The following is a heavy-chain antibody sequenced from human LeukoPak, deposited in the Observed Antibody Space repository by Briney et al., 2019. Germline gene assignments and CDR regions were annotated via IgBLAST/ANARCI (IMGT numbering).Heavy chain of an antibody. Sequence: SETLSLTCTVSGGSISSSSYYWGWIRQPPGKGLEWIGSIYYSGSTYYNPSLKSRVTASVDTSKNQFSLKLSSVTAADTAVYYCAHMVRGVMFADYWGQGTLVSVSS. J-gene: IGHJ4*02. CDR1: GGSISSSSYY. CDR2: IYYSGST. D-gene: IGHD3-10*01. CDR3: AHMVRGVMFADY. V-gene: IGHV4-39*07.